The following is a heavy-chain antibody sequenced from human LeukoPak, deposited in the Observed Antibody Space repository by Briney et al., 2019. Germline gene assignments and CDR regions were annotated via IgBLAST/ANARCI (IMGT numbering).Heavy chain of an antibody. Sequence: SETLSLTCAVYGTSFSTYYWNWIRQSPGKGLEWIVEVNPRGSTNYNPSLKTRVTISADTSKNQFSLRLTSVTAADTAVYYCARSPLWTIAARPLDNWGQGALVTVSS. V-gene: IGHV4-34*01. J-gene: IGHJ4*02. CDR2: VNPRGST. D-gene: IGHD6-6*01. CDR1: GTSFSTYY. CDR3: ARSPLWTIAARPLDN.